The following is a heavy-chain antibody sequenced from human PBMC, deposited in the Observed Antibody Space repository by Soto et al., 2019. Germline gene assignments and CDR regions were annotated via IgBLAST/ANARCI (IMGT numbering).Heavy chain of an antibody. CDR2: ISYDGSNK. D-gene: IGHD1-1*01. Sequence: PGGSLRLSCAASGFTFSSYAMHWVRQAPGKGLEWVAVISYDGSNKYYADSVKGRFTISGDNSKNTLYLQMNSLRAEDTAVYYCAASTTGTSAAGPFDIWGQGTMVTVSS. CDR1: GFTFSSYA. V-gene: IGHV3-30-3*01. J-gene: IGHJ3*02. CDR3: AASTTGTSAAGPFDI.